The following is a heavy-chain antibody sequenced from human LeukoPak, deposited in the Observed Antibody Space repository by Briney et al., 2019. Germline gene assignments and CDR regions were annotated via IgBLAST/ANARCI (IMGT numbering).Heavy chain of an antibody. V-gene: IGHV3-23*01. CDR3: AKGESITMVREIYYYYYYMDV. CDR2: ISGSGGST. Sequence: AGGSLRLSCAASGFTFSSYAMSWVRQAPGKGLEWVSAISGSGGSTYYADSVKGRFTISRDNSKNTLYLQMNSLRAGDTAVYYCAKGESITMVREIYYYYYYMDVWGKGTTVTVSS. D-gene: IGHD3-10*01. CDR1: GFTFSSYA. J-gene: IGHJ6*03.